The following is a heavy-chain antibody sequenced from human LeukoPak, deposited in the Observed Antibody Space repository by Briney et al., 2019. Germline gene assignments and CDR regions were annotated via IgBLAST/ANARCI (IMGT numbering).Heavy chain of an antibody. CDR2: IYYSGST. Sequence: SETLSLTCTVSGGSISSYYWNWIRQPPGKGLEWIGSIYYSGSTNYNPSLKSRVTILLDTSKNQFSLRLSSVTAADTAVHYCARDKGYHFDYWGQGSLATVSS. D-gene: IGHD6-13*01. CDR3: ARDKGYHFDY. J-gene: IGHJ4*02. CDR1: GGSISSYY. V-gene: IGHV4-59*01.